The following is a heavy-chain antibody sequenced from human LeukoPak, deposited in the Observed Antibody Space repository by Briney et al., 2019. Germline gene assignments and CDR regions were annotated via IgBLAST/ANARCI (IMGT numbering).Heavy chain of an antibody. V-gene: IGHV3-48*01. D-gene: IGHD3-16*01. J-gene: IGHJ4*02. CDR2: ISTSSTTI. Sequence: PGGSLRLSCAASGFTFSSYSMNWVRQAPGKGLEWVAYISTSSTTIYSADSVKGRFTISRDDAKNSLYLQMNSLRAEDTAVYYCARDPPSGGFDYWGQGTLVTVSS. CDR1: GFTFSSYS. CDR3: ARDPPSGGFDY.